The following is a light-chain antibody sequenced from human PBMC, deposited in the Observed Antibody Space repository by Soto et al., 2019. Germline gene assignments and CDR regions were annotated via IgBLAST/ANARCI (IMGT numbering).Light chain of an antibody. CDR2: DAS. J-gene: IGKJ1*01. Sequence: LTQSPATLSLSPGERATLSCRASQSVRSSLAWYQQKPGQAPRLLIYDASTRATGIPGRFSGSGSGTDFTLTISNLEPEDFAVYYCQQRSSWPWTFGQGAKVEIK. CDR1: QSVRSS. V-gene: IGKV3-11*01. CDR3: QQRSSWPWT.